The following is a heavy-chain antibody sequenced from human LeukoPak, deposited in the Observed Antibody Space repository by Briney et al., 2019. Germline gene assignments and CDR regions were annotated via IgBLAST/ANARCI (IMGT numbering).Heavy chain of an antibody. D-gene: IGHD4-11*01. CDR2: IHYHPGVI. CDR1: GVTFSRSA. J-gene: IGHJ4*01. CDR3: AKLGGSNPFDY. V-gene: IGHV3-30*02. Sequence: GGSLRLSCAASGVTFSRSAFHWVRQAPGKGLQWVGFIHYHPGVIHYADSVKGRCTISRENSQSTIYLQIDRVTVEDSAVYYCAKLGGSNPFDYWGHGTQVTVAS.